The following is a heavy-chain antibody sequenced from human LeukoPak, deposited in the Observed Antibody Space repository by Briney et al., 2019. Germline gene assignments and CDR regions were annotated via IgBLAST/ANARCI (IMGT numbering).Heavy chain of an antibody. V-gene: IGHV4-61*02. CDR3: ASQLGYFDY. CDR1: GGSISSGSYY. CDR2: IFTSGGT. J-gene: IGHJ4*02. D-gene: IGHD2-2*01. Sequence: SETLSLTCTVSGGSISSGSYYWTWIRQPAGKGLEWIGRIFTSGGTSYNPSLKSRVTISLDTSKNHFSLKLTSVTAADTAVYYCASQLGYFDYWGQGTLVTVSS.